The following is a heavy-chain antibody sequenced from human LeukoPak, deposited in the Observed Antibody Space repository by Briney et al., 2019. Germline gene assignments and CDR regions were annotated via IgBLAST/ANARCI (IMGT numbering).Heavy chain of an antibody. CDR3: AKSGIAAVAGSWFDP. D-gene: IGHD6-19*01. CDR2: ISGSGGNT. Sequence: GGSLRLSCAASGFTFSSYAMSWVRQAPGKGLEWVSAISGSGGNTYYADSVKGRFTISRDNSKNTLYLQMNSLRAEDTAVYYCAKSGIAAVAGSWFDPWGQGTLVTVSS. V-gene: IGHV3-23*01. CDR1: GFTFSSYA. J-gene: IGHJ5*02.